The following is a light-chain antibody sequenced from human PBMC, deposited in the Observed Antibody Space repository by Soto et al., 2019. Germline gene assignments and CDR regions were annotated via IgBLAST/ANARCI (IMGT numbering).Light chain of an antibody. J-gene: IGKJ1*01. CDR1: QSIGTN. CDR3: QQYYSYPWT. V-gene: IGKV1-39*01. Sequence: DIQMTQSPSSLSASIGDRVTLTCRASQSIGTNLNWYQQRPGKAPKLLIYAASTLQSGVPSRFSGSGSGTDFTLTISCLQSEDFATYYCQQYYSYPWTFGQGTKV. CDR2: AAS.